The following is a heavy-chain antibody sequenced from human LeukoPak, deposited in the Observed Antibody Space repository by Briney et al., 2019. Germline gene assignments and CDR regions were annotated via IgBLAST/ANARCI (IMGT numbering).Heavy chain of an antibody. CDR1: GGSIGSYY. Sequence: PSETLSLTCTVSGGSIGSYYWSWIRQAPGKGLEWIGYIYHSGSTNYNPSLKSRVSISVDTSENQFSLKLSPVTAADTAVYYCARTYPEINDRSSWYLPSYYFDYWGQGTLVTVSS. CDR3: ARTYPEINDRSSWYLPSYYFDY. CDR2: IYHSGST. V-gene: IGHV4-59*01. J-gene: IGHJ4*02. D-gene: IGHD6-13*01.